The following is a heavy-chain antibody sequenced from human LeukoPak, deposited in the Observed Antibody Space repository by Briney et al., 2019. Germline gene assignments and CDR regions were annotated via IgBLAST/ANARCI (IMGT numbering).Heavy chain of an antibody. D-gene: IGHD2-15*01. CDR2: ISGSGGST. J-gene: IGHJ4*02. CDR3: AKGPVSVVAATHFDY. Sequence: GGSLRLSCAASGFTFSSYGMTWVRQAPGKGLEWVSTISGSGGSTYYADSVKGRFTISRDNSKNTLYLQMNSLRAEDTAVYYCAKGPVSVVAATHFDYWGQGTLVTVSS. V-gene: IGHV3-23*01. CDR1: GFTFSSYG.